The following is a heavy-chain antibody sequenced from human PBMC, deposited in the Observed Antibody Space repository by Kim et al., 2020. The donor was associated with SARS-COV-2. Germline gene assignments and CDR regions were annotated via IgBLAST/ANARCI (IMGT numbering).Heavy chain of an antibody. Sequence: SETLSLTCTVSGGSISSSSYYWVWIRQPPGKGLDWIGSIYYSGSTYYNPSLKSRVTISVDTSKNQFSLKLSSVTAADTAVYYCARLFTSPHWYFDLWGRGTLVTVSS. J-gene: IGHJ2*01. CDR3: ARLFTSPHWYFDL. CDR2: IYYSGST. V-gene: IGHV4-39*01. CDR1: GGSISSSSYY.